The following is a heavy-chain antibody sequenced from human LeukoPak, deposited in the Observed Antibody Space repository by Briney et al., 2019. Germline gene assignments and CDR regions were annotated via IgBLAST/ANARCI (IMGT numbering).Heavy chain of an antibody. J-gene: IGHJ6*03. CDR1: GFSVSNY. V-gene: IGHV3-23*01. D-gene: IGHD3-9*01. CDR3: AKGGGFDWLNYYYMDV. Sequence: GGSLTLSCEASGFSVSNYMSWVRQAPGKGLAWVSALSSSGGSTYYADSVKGRFTISRDNSKNTLYLQMSSLRAEDTAVYYCAKGGGFDWLNYYYMDVWGKGTTVIISS. CDR2: LSSSGGST.